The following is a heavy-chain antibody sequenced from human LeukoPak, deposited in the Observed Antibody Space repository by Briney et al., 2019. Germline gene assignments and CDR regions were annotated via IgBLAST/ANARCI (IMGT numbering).Heavy chain of an antibody. CDR3: AKDRGSGPLFSLIS. V-gene: IGHV3-23*01. D-gene: IGHD6-19*01. J-gene: IGHJ5*02. CDR1: GFTFSSYG. CDR2: ISASGGTT. Sequence: GRSLRLSCEASGFTFSSYGMHWVRQAPGKGLEWVSGISASGGTTRYADSVKGRFTVSRDNSKNTLYLQMNSLRGDDTAVYYCAKDRGSGPLFSLISWGQGTLVTVSS.